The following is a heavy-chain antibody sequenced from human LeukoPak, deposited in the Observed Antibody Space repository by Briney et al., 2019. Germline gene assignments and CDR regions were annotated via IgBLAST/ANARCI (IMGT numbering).Heavy chain of an antibody. CDR2: IYYSGST. V-gene: IGHV4-39*01. Sequence: PSETLSLTCTVSGGSISTSTYYWGWIRQPPGRGLEWIGSIYYSGSTYYNPSLESRVTISVDTSKNQFSLKLSSVTAADTAVYYCARQMRYSGSYLGAFDIWGQGTMVTVSS. J-gene: IGHJ3*02. D-gene: IGHD1-26*01. CDR3: ARQMRYSGSYLGAFDI. CDR1: GGSISTSTYY.